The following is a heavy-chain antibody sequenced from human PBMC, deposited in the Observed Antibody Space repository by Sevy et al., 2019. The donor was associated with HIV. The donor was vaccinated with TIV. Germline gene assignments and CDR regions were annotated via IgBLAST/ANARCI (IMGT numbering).Heavy chain of an antibody. CDR3: ARFYDSSGHFPYDY. J-gene: IGHJ4*02. CDR1: GYSFNNYW. Sequence: GESLKISCMGSGYSFNNYWIAWVRQMPGKGLEWMGIIYPGDSGTRYSPSFQGQVTISADKSISTAYLHWSSLKASDTAMYYCARFYDSSGHFPYDYWGQGTLVTVSS. V-gene: IGHV5-51*01. D-gene: IGHD3-22*01. CDR2: IYPGDSGT.